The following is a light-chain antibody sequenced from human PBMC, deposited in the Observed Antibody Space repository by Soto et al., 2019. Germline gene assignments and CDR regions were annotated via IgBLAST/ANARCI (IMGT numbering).Light chain of an antibody. J-gene: IGKJ1*01. CDR1: QSVSSSY. CDR3: QQYGSSAWT. V-gene: IGKV3-20*01. CDR2: GAS. Sequence: EIVLTQSPGTLSLSPGQRATPSCRASQSVSSSYLTWYQHKPGQAPRLLIYGASSRATGIPDRFSGSGSGTDFTLTISRLEPEDFAVYYCQQYGSSAWTFGQGTKVDTK.